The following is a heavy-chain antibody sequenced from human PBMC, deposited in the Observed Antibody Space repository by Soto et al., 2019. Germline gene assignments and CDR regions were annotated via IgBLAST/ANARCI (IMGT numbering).Heavy chain of an antibody. CDR3: ARDGNTYYYDRQDY. V-gene: IGHV3-30-3*01. CDR2: ISYDGSNK. J-gene: IGHJ4*02. Sequence: QVQLVESGGGVVQPGRSLRLSCAASGFTFSTYAMNWVRQAPGKGLEWVALISYDGSNKYYADSVKGRFTISRDNSKNTLYLQRNSLRGEDTAVYYCARDGNTYYYDRQDYWGQGSLVTVSS. CDR1: GFTFSTYA. D-gene: IGHD3-22*01.